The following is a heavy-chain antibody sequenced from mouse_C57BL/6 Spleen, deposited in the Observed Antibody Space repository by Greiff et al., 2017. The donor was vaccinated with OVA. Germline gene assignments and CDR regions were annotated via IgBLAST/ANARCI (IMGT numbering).Heavy chain of an antibody. Sequence: VQLQQSGAELVRPGASVTLSCKASGYTFTDYEMHWVKQTPVHGLEWIGAIDPETGGTAYNQKFKGKAILTADKSSSTAYMELRSLTSEDSAVYYCTKRVANWDGFAYWGQGTLVTVSA. CDR3: TKRVANWDGFAY. J-gene: IGHJ3*01. V-gene: IGHV1-15*01. CDR1: GYTFTDYE. CDR2: IDPETGGT. D-gene: IGHD4-1*02.